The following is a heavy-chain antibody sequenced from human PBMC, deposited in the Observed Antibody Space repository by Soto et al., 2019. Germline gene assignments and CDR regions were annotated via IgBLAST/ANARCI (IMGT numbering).Heavy chain of an antibody. Sequence: QVLLVQSGAEVTRPGASVKMSCKASGYTFTSYYMHWVRQAPGQGLEWMAMINPSGGRTKYAQIFQGRVTLTRDTSTGTVDMELSSLTSEDTAIYYCARGPSCGGDCYLFDYWGQGTQVTVSS. CDR1: GYTFTSYY. V-gene: IGHV1-46*01. CDR2: INPSGGRT. CDR3: ARGPSCGGDCYLFDY. J-gene: IGHJ4*02. D-gene: IGHD2-21*02.